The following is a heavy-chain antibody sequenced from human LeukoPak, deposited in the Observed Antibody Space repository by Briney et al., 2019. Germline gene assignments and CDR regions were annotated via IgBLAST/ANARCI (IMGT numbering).Heavy chain of an antibody. CDR1: GFIFSSYS. CDR3: ARDSQTYCSGGRCSMFDY. Sequence: GSLRLSCAASGFIFSSYSMNWVRQAPGKGLEWVSSISGSSSYIYHADSVKGRFTISRHNAKKSLYLQMNSLRGEDTAVYYCARDSQTYCSGGRCSMFDYWGQGILVTVSS. D-gene: IGHD2-15*01. CDR2: ISGSSSYI. J-gene: IGHJ4*02. V-gene: IGHV3-21*01.